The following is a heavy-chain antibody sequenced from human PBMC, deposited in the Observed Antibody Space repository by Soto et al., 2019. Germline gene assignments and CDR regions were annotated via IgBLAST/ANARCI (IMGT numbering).Heavy chain of an antibody. Sequence: EVQLVESGGGLVRPGGSLRLSCAASGFTFSRYSMNCVRQAPGKGLEWVSSISSTTNYIYYADSMKGRFTVSRDNAKNSGYLDMNSLSAEDTAVYYCARESEDLTSNYDYWGQGTLGTVSS. J-gene: IGHJ4*02. CDR2: ISSTTNYI. CDR1: GFTFSRYS. V-gene: IGHV3-21*01. CDR3: ARESEDLTSNYDY.